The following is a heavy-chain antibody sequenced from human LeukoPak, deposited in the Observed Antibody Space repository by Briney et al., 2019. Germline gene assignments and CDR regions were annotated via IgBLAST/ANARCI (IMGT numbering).Heavy chain of an antibody. CDR2: ISGSSGYT. Sequence: GGSLRLSCTASGFTFSSYAMSWVRQAPGKGLERVSAISGSSGYTYYADSVKGRFTISRDNSKNTLYLQMNSLRAEDTAVYYCAKRGTIAAAGYYFDYWGQGTLVTVSS. J-gene: IGHJ4*02. D-gene: IGHD6-13*01. V-gene: IGHV3-23*01. CDR1: GFTFSSYA. CDR3: AKRGTIAAAGYYFDY.